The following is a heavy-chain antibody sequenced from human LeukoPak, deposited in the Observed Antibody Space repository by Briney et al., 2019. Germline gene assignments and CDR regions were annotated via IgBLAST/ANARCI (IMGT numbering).Heavy chain of an antibody. Sequence: SETLSLTCTVSGGSISSFFWSWIRQPPGKGLEWIGYIYYSGITKYNPSLKSRVTMSVDTSKNQFSLKLSSVTAADTAVYYCAREQQLVRGQVFTDYWGQGTLVTVSS. CDR1: GGSISSFF. CDR2: IYYSGIT. J-gene: IGHJ4*02. CDR3: AREQQLVRGQVFTDY. V-gene: IGHV4-59*12. D-gene: IGHD6-13*01.